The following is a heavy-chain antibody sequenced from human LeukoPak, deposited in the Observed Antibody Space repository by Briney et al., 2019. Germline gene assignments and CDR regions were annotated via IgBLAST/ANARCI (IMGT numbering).Heavy chain of an antibody. V-gene: IGHV3-48*03. CDR1: GFTFSNYE. CDR3: ARGVQYCSNGVCYNYFDN. J-gene: IGHJ4*02. Sequence: PGGSLRLSCAASGFTFSNYEMNWVRQAPGKGLECISYISSSASSIYYADSVEGRFTISRDNAKNSLYLQMNSPRAEDTAVYYCARGVQYCSNGVCYNYFDNWGQGTLATVSS. CDR2: ISSSASSI. D-gene: IGHD2-8*01.